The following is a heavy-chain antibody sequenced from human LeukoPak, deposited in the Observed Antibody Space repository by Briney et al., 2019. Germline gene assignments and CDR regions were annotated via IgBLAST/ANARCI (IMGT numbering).Heavy chain of an antibody. D-gene: IGHD6-19*01. CDR2: TYYSGST. Sequence: SQTLSLTCPLSGGSLSSGGYYWSWLRQHPGKGLEWIGYTYYSGSTYYNPSLKSRVTISVDTSKTTFSLTLRSVTAADRAVYYLAKGRIDVAGNYYWGQGTLVTVSS. J-gene: IGHJ4*02. CDR3: AKGRIDVAGNYY. V-gene: IGHV4-31*03. CDR1: GGSLSSGGYY.